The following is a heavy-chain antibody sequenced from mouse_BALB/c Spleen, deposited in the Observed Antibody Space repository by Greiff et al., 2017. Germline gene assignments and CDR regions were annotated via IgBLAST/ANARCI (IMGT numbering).Heavy chain of an antibody. Sequence: EVQLQESGPGLVKPSQSLSLTCTVTGYSITSDYAWNWIRQFPGNKLEWMGYISYSGSTSYNPSLKSRISITRDTSKNQFFLQLNSVTTEDTATYYCARGIYYGYGPGYFDVWGAGTTVTVSS. V-gene: IGHV3-2*02. CDR2: ISYSGST. CDR3: ARGIYYGYGPGYFDV. J-gene: IGHJ1*01. CDR1: GYSITSDYA. D-gene: IGHD2-2*01.